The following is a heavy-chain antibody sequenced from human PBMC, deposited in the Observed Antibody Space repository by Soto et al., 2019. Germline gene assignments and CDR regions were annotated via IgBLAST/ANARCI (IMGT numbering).Heavy chain of an antibody. CDR3: AAGREFFDY. CDR2: MWYDGSEQ. Sequence: PGGSLRLSCATSGFTFSRYGMHWVRQPPGKGLEWVAFMWYDGSEQYYTDSVRGRFAISRDNSQSTLYLQMNSLRAEDTAVYYCAAGREFFDYWGQGIVVTVSS. CDR1: GFTFSRYG. J-gene: IGHJ4*02. D-gene: IGHD3-10*01. V-gene: IGHV3-30*02.